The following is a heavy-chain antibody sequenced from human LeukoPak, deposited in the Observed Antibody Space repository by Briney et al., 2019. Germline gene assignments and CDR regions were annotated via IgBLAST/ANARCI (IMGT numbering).Heavy chain of an antibody. V-gene: IGHV3-21*01. CDR2: ISSGGSYI. Sequence: PGGSLRLPCAASGFTFSSYSMNWVRQAPGKGLEWVSSISSGGSYIYYADSVKGRFTISRDNAKNSLYLQMNSLRAEDTAVYYCATSLQAVVDYWGQGTLVTVSS. J-gene: IGHJ4*02. CDR3: ATSLQAVVDY. CDR1: GFTFSSYS.